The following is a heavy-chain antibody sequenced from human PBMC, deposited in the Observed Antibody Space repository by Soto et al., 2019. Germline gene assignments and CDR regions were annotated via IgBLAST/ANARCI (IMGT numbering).Heavy chain of an antibody. D-gene: IGHD6-13*01. CDR2: IYYSGST. V-gene: IGHV4-59*01. Sequence: PSETLSLTCTVSGGSISSYYWSWIRQPPGKGLEWIGYIYYSGSTNYNPSLKSRVTISVDTSKNQFSLKLSSVTAADTAVYYCASTIAGAGSGRFYYWGRRTLVSVSS. CDR3: ASTIAGAGSGRFYY. CDR1: GGSISSYY. J-gene: IGHJ4*01.